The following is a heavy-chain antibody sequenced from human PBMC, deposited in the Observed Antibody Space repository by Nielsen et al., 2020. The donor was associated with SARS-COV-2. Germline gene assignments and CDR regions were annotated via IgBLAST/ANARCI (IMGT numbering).Heavy chain of an antibody. CDR3: ARDQGVVVVAATYYYYYGMDV. D-gene: IGHD2-15*01. Sequence: PGKGLEWIGYIYCSGSTNYNPSLKSRVTISVDTSKNQFSLKLSSVTAADTAVYYCARDQGVVVVAATYYYYYGMDVWGQGTTVTVSS. V-gene: IGHV4-59*13. CDR2: IYCSGST. J-gene: IGHJ6*02.